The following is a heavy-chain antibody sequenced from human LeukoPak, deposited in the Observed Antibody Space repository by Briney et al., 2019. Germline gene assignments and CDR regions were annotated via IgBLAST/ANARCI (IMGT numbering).Heavy chain of an antibody. CDR2: IYYSGST. Sequence: ASETLSLTCTVSGGSISSYYWSWIRQPPGKGLEWIGYIYYSGSTNYNPSLKSRVTISVDTTKNQSSLKLSSVTAADTAVYYCARATQTYYYGSGTYYYFDYWGQGTLVTVSS. D-gene: IGHD3-10*01. CDR1: GGSISSYY. V-gene: IGHV4-59*01. J-gene: IGHJ4*02. CDR3: ARATQTYYYGSGTYYYFDY.